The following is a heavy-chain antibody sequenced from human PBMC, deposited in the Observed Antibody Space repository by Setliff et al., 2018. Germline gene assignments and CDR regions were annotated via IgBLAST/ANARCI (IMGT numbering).Heavy chain of an antibody. CDR1: GGTFSSYA. J-gene: IGHJ3*02. CDR3: ARDRSPIGVSDTFDI. V-gene: IGHV1-69*13. CDR2: IIPIFGTA. D-gene: IGHD2-21*01. Sequence: SVNVSCKASGGTFSSYAISWVRQAPGQGLEWMGRIIPIFGTANYAQKFQGRVTITADESASTAYMELSSLRSEDTAVYYCARDRSPIGVSDTFDIWGQGTMVTVSS.